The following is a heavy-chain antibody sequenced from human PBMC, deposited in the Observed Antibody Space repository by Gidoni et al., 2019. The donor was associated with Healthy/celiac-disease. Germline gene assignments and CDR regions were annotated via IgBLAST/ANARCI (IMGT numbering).Heavy chain of an antibody. CDR3: ARDPFIAAAGYFDY. D-gene: IGHD6-13*01. V-gene: IGHV3-30*01. J-gene: IGHJ4*02. Sequence: QVQLVESGGGVVQPGRSLRLSCPASGFTFRSYAMHWVRQAPGKGLEWVAVISYDGSNKYYADSVKGRFTISRDNSKNTLYLQMNSLRAEDTAVYYCARDPFIAAAGYFDYWGQGTLVTVSS. CDR2: ISYDGSNK. CDR1: GFTFRSYA.